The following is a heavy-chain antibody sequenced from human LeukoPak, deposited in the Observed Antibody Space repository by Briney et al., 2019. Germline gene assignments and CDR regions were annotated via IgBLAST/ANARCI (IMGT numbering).Heavy chain of an antibody. J-gene: IGHJ6*03. Sequence: SETLSLTCAVYGGSFSGYYWSWIRQPPGKGLEWIGEINHSGSTNYNPSLKSRVTISVDTSKNQFSLKLSSVTAADTAVYYCAANCYYYMDVWGKGTTVTISS. CDR1: GGSFSGYY. V-gene: IGHV4-34*01. CDR2: INHSGST. CDR3: AANCYYYMDV.